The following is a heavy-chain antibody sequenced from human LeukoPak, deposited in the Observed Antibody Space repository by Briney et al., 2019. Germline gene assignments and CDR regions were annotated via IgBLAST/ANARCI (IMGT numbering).Heavy chain of an antibody. D-gene: IGHD3-10*01. Sequence: SETLSLTCAVYGGSFSGYYWSWIRQPPGKGLEWIGEINHSGSTNYNPSLKSRVTISVDTSKNQFSLKLSSVTAADTAVYYCARVPRPQYYYGSGSGYGMDVWGQGTTVTVSS. CDR1: GGSFSGYY. J-gene: IGHJ6*02. V-gene: IGHV4-34*01. CDR3: ARVPRPQYYYGSGSGYGMDV. CDR2: INHSGST.